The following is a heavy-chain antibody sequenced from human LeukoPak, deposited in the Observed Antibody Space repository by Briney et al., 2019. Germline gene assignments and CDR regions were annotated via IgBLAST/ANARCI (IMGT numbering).Heavy chain of an antibody. D-gene: IGHD3-22*01. CDR1: GYIFTNFD. CDR2: MDPKSGNT. J-gene: IGHJ4*02. CDR3: ARWTNYDSSGEFDF. Sequence: ASVKVSCKASGYIFTNFDINWVRQATGQGLEWMGWMDPKSGNTGYAQKFQGRVTFTRDTSISTAYMEVNSLRSEDTAVYYCARWTNYDSSGEFDFWGQGTLVTVSP. V-gene: IGHV1-8*03.